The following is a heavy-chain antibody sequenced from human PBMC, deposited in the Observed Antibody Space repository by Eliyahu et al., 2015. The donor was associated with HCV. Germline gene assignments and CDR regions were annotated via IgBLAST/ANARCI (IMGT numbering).Heavy chain of an antibody. Sequence: QVQLVESGGGVVQPGRSLRLXCAASGFTFSSXAMHWVRQAPGKGLEWVAVISYDGSNKYYADSVKGRFTISRDNSKNTLYLQMNSLRAEDTAVYYCARDAPYGSGSYYNSLYPDYWGQGTLVTVSS. J-gene: IGHJ4*02. CDR3: ARDAPYGSGSYYNSLYPDY. D-gene: IGHD3-10*01. CDR2: ISYDGSNK. V-gene: IGHV3-30-3*01. CDR1: GFTFSSXA.